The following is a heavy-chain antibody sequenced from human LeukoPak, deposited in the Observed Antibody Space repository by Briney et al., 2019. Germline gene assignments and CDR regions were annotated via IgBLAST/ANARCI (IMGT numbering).Heavy chain of an antibody. J-gene: IGHJ4*02. CDR2: IYTSGST. CDR1: GGSISSSSYY. V-gene: IGHV4-61*02. D-gene: IGHD2-21*01. CDR3: ARDRPHCGGDCFHFDY. Sequence: PSETLSLTCTVSGGSISSSSYYWGWIRQPAGKGLEWIGRIYTSGSTNYNPSLKSRVTMSVDTSKNQFSLKLSSVTAADTAVYYCARDRPHCGGDCFHFDYWGQGTLVTVSS.